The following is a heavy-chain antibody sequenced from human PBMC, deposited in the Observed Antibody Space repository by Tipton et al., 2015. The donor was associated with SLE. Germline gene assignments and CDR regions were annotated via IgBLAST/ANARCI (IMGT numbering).Heavy chain of an antibody. CDR2: ASYSGRP. D-gene: IGHD1-14*01. CDR1: GGSISSYY. J-gene: IGHJ4*02. CDR3: ARQGTTRSPFDY. Sequence: TLSLTCTVSGGSISSYYWSWIRQPPGKGLEWIGDASYSGRPNFNPSLKSRVTVSVDTSKNQFSLRLSSVTAADSAVYYCARQGTTRSPFDYWGQGTLVTVSS. V-gene: IGHV4-59*01.